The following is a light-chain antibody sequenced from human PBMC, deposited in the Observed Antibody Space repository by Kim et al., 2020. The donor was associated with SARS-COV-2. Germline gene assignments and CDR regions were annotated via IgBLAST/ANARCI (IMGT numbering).Light chain of an antibody. CDR1: QSVTSS. Sequence: LSPGERPTLSCRPIQSVTSSLCSDTNKPGPGPRLLIYEAYTVATVIPARVSVSVSGADFSLTLSRLETVDFAVYYCEQRSNCPPTFGGGTKVDSK. CDR2: EAY. CDR3: EQRSNCPPT. J-gene: IGKJ4*01. V-gene: IGKV3-11*01.